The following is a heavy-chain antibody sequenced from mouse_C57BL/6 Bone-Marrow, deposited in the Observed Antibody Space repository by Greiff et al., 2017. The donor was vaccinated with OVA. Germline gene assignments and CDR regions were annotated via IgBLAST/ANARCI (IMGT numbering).Heavy chain of an antibody. CDR1: GYTFTSYW. Sequence: VQLQQPGAELVKPGASVKLSCKASGYTFTSYWMHWVKQRPGQGLEWIGMIHPNSGSTNYNEKFKSKATLTVDKSSSTAYMQLSSLTSEDSAVYYCARYDYDEAYYFDYWGQGTTLTVSS. CDR3: ARYDYDEAYYFDY. CDR2: IHPNSGST. J-gene: IGHJ2*01. V-gene: IGHV1-64*01. D-gene: IGHD2-4*01.